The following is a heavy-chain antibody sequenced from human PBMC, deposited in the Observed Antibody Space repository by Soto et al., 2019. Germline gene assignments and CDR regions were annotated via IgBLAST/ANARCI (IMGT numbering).Heavy chain of an antibody. D-gene: IGHD3-22*01. CDR1: GRHLSSYA. V-gene: IGHV1-69*06. J-gene: IGHJ4*02. Sequence: SVKASCNVPGRHLSSYALRKLRPAQEQGLEWMGGISRIFGTANHAEKVQGRVTITGNKPTSTAFIERSSLRSEDTAVYYCASETYSDDSSGYAQGSFDYSGQGTLVAV. CDR2: ISRIFGTA. CDR3: ASETYSDDSSGYAQGSFDY.